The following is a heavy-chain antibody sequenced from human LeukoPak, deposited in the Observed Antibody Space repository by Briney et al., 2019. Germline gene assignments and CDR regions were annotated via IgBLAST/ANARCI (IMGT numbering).Heavy chain of an antibody. CDR3: ARGVHSSGWFLDAFDI. J-gene: IGHJ3*02. CDR1: GGSISSYY. V-gene: IGHV4-59*08. D-gene: IGHD6-19*01. CDR2: IYYSGST. Sequence: SETLSLTCTVSGGSISSYYWSWIRQPPGKGLEWIGYIYYSGSTNYNPSLKSRVTISVDTSKNQFSLKLSSVTAADTAVYYCARGVHSSGWFLDAFDIWGQGTMVTVSS.